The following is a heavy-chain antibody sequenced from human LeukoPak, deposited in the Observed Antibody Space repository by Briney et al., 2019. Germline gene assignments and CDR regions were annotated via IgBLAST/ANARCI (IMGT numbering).Heavy chain of an antibody. CDR2: ISTYSGNT. CDR1: GYTFTNYG. CDR3: ARGGHYDFWSGPPDF. D-gene: IGHD3-3*01. Sequence: ASVKVSCKASGYTFTNYGFSWVRQAPGQGLEWMGRISTYSGNTNYAQKFQGRVTMTTDTSTSTAFMDLKSLRSDDTAVYYCARGGHYDFWSGPPDFWGQGALVAVSS. J-gene: IGHJ4*02. V-gene: IGHV1-18*01.